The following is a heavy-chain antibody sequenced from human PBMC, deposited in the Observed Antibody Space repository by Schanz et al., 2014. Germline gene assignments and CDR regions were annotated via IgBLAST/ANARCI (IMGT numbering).Heavy chain of an antibody. D-gene: IGHD6-13*01. J-gene: IGHJ4*02. V-gene: IGHV3-11*05. CDR3: ARDSGSSSWYPSDY. CDR1: GFTFSDYY. CDR2: ISGSSIHK. Sequence: QVQLVESGGGVVQPGRSLRLSCAASGFTFSDYYMAWIRQAPGKGLEWVSHISGSSIHKNYADSVKGRFTISRDNAKNSLYLQMNSLRAEDTALYYCARDSGSSSWYPSDYWGQGTLVTVSS.